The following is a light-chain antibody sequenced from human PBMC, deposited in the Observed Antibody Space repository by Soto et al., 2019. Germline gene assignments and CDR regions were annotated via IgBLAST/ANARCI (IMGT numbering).Light chain of an antibody. J-gene: IGKJ1*01. CDR3: QQYGSSPWT. CDR2: GAS. CDR1: QSVSSK. Sequence: ETVITQSPATLSVSPGERATLSCRSIQSVSSKLAWYQQKPGQAPRLLIYGASSRATGIPDRFSGSGSGTDFTLTISRLEPEDFAVYYCQQYGSSPWTFGQGTKVDIK. V-gene: IGKV3-20*01.